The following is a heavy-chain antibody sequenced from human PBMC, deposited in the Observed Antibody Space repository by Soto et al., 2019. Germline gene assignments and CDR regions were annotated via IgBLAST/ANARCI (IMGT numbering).Heavy chain of an antibody. CDR2: IHTTGSI. D-gene: IGHD3-22*01. Sequence: VQVQESRPGLVKPSETLSLSCTVSGGSISSYYWSWIRQPAGKGLEWIGRIHTTGSINYNPSLKSRVTMSADMSKNQLSLKLSSVTAADTAVYYCARNYYDSSGYYYPLGSWGQGTLVTVSS. CDR1: GGSISSYY. J-gene: IGHJ5*02. V-gene: IGHV4-4*07. CDR3: ARNYYDSSGYYYPLGS.